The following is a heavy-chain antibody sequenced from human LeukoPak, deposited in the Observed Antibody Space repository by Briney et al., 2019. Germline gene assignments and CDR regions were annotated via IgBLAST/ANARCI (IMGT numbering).Heavy chain of an antibody. D-gene: IGHD4-17*01. Sequence: GGSLRLSCAASGFTFSSYGMHWVRQAPGKGLEWVAVIWYDGSNKYYADSVKGRFTISRDNSKNTLNLQLNSLSAEDTALYYCAKDQEVGVTTYYFDYWGQGTLVTVSS. V-gene: IGHV3-33*06. CDR1: GFTFSSYG. CDR2: IWYDGSNK. CDR3: AKDQEVGVTTYYFDY. J-gene: IGHJ4*02.